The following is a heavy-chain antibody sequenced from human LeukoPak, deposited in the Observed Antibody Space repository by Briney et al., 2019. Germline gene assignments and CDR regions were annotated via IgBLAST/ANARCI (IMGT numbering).Heavy chain of an antibody. J-gene: IGHJ4*02. CDR2: ISGSGGST. V-gene: IGHV3-23*01. CDR1: GFTFSSYA. CDR3: AKDRGNIVVVPAATPTMALDY. Sequence: SGGSLRLSCAASGFTFSSYAMSWVRQAPGKGLEWVSAISGSGGSTYYADSVKGRFTISRDNSKNTLYLQMNSLRAEDTAVYYCAKDRGNIVVVPAATPTMALDYWGQGTLVTVSS. D-gene: IGHD2-2*01.